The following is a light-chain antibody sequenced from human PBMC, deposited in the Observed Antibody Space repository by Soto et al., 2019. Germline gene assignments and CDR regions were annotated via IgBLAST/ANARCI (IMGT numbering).Light chain of an antibody. J-gene: IGKJ4*02. CDR3: QQYGSSPQA. CDR1: QSVTYNY. CDR2: DAS. Sequence: SVLTQSPGTLSLSPGEIATLSCRASQSVTYNYLAWYQQKPGQPPRLLIYDASTRATGIPDRFSRSGSGTDFTINISRLEPAASAVYSCQQYGSSPQAFGPGTKVEV. V-gene: IGKV3-20*01.